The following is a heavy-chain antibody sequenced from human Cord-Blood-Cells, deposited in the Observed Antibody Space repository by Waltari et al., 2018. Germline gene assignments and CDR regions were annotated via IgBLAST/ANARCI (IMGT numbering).Heavy chain of an antibody. CDR1: GGSISSSSYY. J-gene: IGHJ3*02. CDR3: ARQVIAAADAFDI. CDR2: IYYSGST. V-gene: IGHV4-39*01. D-gene: IGHD6-13*01. Sequence: QLQLQESGPGLVKPSETLSLTCTVSGGSISSSSYYWGCIRQPPGKGREWIGSIYYSGSTYYNPSLKSRVTISVDTSKNQFSLKLSSVTAADTAVYYCARQVIAAADAFDIWGQGTMVTVSS.